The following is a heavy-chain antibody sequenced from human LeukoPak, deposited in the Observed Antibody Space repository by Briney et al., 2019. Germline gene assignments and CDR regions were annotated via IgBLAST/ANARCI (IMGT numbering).Heavy chain of an antibody. D-gene: IGHD3-10*01. CDR1: GGTFSSYA. V-gene: IGHV1-69*01. CDR3: ARDYYGSGSPSE. J-gene: IGHJ4*02. Sequence: ASVKVSCKASGGTFSSYAISWVRQAPGQGLEWMGGIIPIFGTANYAQKFQGRVTITADESTSTAYMELSNLRSEDTAVYYCARDYYGSGSPSEWGQGTLVTVSS. CDR2: IIPIFGTA.